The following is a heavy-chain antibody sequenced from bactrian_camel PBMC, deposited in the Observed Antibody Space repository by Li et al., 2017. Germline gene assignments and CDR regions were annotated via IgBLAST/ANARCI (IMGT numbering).Heavy chain of an antibody. V-gene: IGHV3S53*01. CDR3: TSAVEP. CDR2: IDRDGRI. Sequence: HVQLVESGGGLVQAGGTLRLSCVASGHTDSIDSLITMGWLRQAPGKEREGVAVIDRDGRIAYADSVKGRFTISRDNAKNTVYLQMNNLKSEDTALYYCTSAVEPWGQGTQVTVS. CDR1: GHTDSIDSLIT. J-gene: IGHJ6*01.